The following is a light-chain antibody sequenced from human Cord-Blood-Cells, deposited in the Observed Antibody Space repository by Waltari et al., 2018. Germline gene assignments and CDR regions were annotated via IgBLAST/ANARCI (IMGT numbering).Light chain of an antibody. CDR2: EVS. Sequence: QSALTQPPSASGSPGQYVTISCTGTLRDVGGYNHVPWSQQHPGNAPKLMIYEVSKRPSGVPDRFSGSKSGNTASLTVSGLQAEDEADYYCSSYAGSNNLVFGGGTKLTVL. J-gene: IGLJ3*02. CDR1: LRDVGGYNH. V-gene: IGLV2-8*01. CDR3: SSYAGSNNLV.